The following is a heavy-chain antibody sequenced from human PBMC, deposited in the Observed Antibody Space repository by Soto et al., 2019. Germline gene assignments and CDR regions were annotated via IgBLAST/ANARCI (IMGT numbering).Heavy chain of an antibody. V-gene: IGHV1-18*01. J-gene: IGHJ6*02. D-gene: IGHD3-10*02. CDR3: ARDIGWLFGYYYGMDV. CDR1: GYTFTSYG. Sequence: QVQLVQSGAEVKKPGASVKVSCKASGYTFTSYGISWVRQAPGQGLEWMGWISAYNGNTNYAQKLQGRVTMTTDTSTSTADMELRGLRSDDTAVYYCARDIGWLFGYYYGMDVWCQGTTVTVSS. CDR2: ISAYNGNT.